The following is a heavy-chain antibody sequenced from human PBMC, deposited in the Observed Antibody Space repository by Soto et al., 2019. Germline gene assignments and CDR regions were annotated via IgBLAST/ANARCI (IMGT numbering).Heavy chain of an antibody. Sequence: SETLSLTCTVSGGSISSSSYYWGWIRQPPGKGLEWIGSIYYSGSTYYNPSLKSRVTISVDTSKNQFSLKLSSVTAADTAVYYCARNLMDYDILTGYYMGYYFDYWGQGTLVTVSS. CDR3: ARNLMDYDILTGYYMGYYFDY. D-gene: IGHD3-9*01. J-gene: IGHJ4*02. CDR1: GGSISSSSYY. V-gene: IGHV4-39*01. CDR2: IYYSGST.